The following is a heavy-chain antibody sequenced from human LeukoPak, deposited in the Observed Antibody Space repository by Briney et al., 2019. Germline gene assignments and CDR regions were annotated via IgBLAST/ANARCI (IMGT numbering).Heavy chain of an antibody. V-gene: IGHV7-4-1*02. CDR1: GYTFTNSA. J-gene: IGHJ5*02. CDR2: INTNTGNP. Sequence: ASVKVSCKASGYTFTNSAMNWVRQAPGQGLEWMGWINTNTGNPTYAQGLTGRFVFSLDASDSTAYLQISSLRAEDTAVYYCARGGPNNWFDPWGQGTLVTVSS. CDR3: ARGGPNNWFDP.